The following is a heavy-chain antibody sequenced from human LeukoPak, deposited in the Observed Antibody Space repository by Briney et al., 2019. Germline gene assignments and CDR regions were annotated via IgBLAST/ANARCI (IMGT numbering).Heavy chain of an antibody. V-gene: IGHV3-23*01. CDR2: ISGSGGST. J-gene: IGHJ4*02. Sequence: PGGSLRLSCAASGFTFSSYAMSWVRQAPGKGLEWVSAISGSGGSTYYADSVKGRFTISRDNSKNTLYLEMNSLRAEDTAVYHCAKDRTAGSLRIPDYWGQGTLVTVSS. CDR1: GFTFSSYA. D-gene: IGHD3-10*01. CDR3: AKDRTAGSLRIPDY.